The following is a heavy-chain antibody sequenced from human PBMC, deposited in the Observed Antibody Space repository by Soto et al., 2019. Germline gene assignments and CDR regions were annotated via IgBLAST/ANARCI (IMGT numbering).Heavy chain of an antibody. V-gene: IGHV4-61*01. Sequence: LSLTCTVSGGSVSSGSYYWSWIRQPPGKGLEWIGYIYYSGSTNYNPSLKSRVTISVDTSKNQFSLKLSSVTAADTAVYYCARVPVTIPYYYYGMDVWGQGTTVTVS. D-gene: IGHD4-17*01. CDR3: ARVPVTIPYYYYGMDV. CDR1: GGSVSSGSYY. J-gene: IGHJ6*02. CDR2: IYYSGST.